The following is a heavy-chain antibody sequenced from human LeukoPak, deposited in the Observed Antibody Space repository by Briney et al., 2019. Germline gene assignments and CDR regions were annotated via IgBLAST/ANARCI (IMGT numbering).Heavy chain of an antibody. CDR1: GFTFSRYD. J-gene: IGHJ3*02. CDR3: AKHLGIVGTTRDVFHI. Sequence: PGGSLRLFCAASGFTFSRYDMSWVRQAPGKGLEWVSSISDSGINTYYADSVKGRFTISRDNSKNTLYLQMNNLRAEDTAVYYCAKHLGIVGTTRDVFHIWGQGTMVIVSS. CDR2: ISDSGINT. V-gene: IGHV3-23*01. D-gene: IGHD1-26*01.